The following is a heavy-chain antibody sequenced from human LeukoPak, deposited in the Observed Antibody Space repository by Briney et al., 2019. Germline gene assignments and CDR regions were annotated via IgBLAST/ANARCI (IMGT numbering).Heavy chain of an antibody. CDR2: ISVSGSDT. CDR3: ANLVTTSGGY. CDR1: VLTFHTYA. J-gene: IGHJ4*02. Sequence: GGALRLSLVSSVLTFHTYAMSGVRPAPGKGREGVSTISVSGSDTYFADSVRGRFTISRHNSKNTLYLQMNTLSSEDTAVYYCANLVTTSGGYWGQGTLVTVSS. D-gene: IGHD4-17*01. V-gene: IGHV3-23*01.